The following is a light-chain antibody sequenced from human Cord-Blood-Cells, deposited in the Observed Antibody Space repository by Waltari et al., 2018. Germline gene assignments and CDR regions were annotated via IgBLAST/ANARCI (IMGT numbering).Light chain of an antibody. V-gene: IGKV1-39*01. CDR2: AAS. CDR1: QSISSY. Sequence: IQMTQSPSSLSASVGDRVPITCRVSQSISSYLNWYQQKPGKAPKLLIYAASSLQSGVPSRFSGSGSGTDFTLTISSLQPEDFATYYCQQSYSTPWTFGQGTKVEIK. J-gene: IGKJ1*01. CDR3: QQSYSTPWT.